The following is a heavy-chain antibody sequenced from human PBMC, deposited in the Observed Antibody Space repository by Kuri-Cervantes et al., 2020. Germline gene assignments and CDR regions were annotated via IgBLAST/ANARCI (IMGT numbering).Heavy chain of an antibody. CDR3: ARGGCSGGSCYSGAFDI. D-gene: IGHD2-15*01. V-gene: IGHV1-8*01. J-gene: IGHJ3*02. CDR1: GYTFTSYD. CDR2: MNPNSGST. Sequence: ASVKVSCKASGYTFTSYDINRVRQATGQGLEWMGWMNPNSGSTGYAQKFQGRVTMTRNTSISTAYMELNSLRAEDTAVYYCARGGCSGGSCYSGAFDIWGQGTMVTVSS.